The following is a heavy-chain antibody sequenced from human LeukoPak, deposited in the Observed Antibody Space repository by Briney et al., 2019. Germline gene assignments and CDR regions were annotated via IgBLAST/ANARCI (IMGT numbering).Heavy chain of an antibody. J-gene: IGHJ4*02. CDR3: ARDVTEYDILTGRHLDY. V-gene: IGHV3-64*01. Sequence: PGGSLRLSCAASGFTFSSYAMHWVRQAPGKGLEYVSAISSNGGSTYYANSVKGRFTISRDNSKNTLYLQMGSLRAEDMAVYYCARDVTEYDILTGRHLDYWGQGTLVTVSS. CDR2: ISSNGGST. CDR1: GFTFSSYA. D-gene: IGHD3-9*01.